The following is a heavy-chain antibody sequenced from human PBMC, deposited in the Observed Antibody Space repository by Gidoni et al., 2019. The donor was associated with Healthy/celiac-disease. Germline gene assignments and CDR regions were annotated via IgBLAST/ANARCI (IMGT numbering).Heavy chain of an antibody. V-gene: IGHV3-21*01. D-gene: IGHD3-22*01. CDR1: GFTFSSYS. CDR3: ARSGEEYYDSSGYSFDY. Sequence: EVQLVESGGGLVKPGGSLSLSCSASGFTFSSYSMNWVRQAPGKGLEWVSSISSSSSDIYYADSVKGRFTISRDNAKNSLYLQMNSLRAEDTAVYYCARSGEEYYDSSGYSFDYWGQGTLVTVSS. CDR2: ISSSSSDI. J-gene: IGHJ4*02.